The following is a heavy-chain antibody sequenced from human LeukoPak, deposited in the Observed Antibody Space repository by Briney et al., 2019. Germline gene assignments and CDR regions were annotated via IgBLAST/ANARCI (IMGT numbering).Heavy chain of an antibody. Sequence: SETLSLTCAIYSESFSGYSWSWIRQPPGKGLEWIGEINYSGSTNYNPSLKSRVTISVDTSKNQFSLKLSSVTAADTAVYYCARDGFDPWGQGTLVTVSS. CDR1: SESFSGYS. CDR3: ARDGFDP. V-gene: IGHV4-34*01. CDR2: INYSGST. J-gene: IGHJ5*02.